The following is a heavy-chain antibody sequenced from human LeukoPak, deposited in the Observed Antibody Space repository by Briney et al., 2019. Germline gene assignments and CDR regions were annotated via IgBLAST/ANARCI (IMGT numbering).Heavy chain of an antibody. CDR1: GFTSRSYE. CDR2: ISSSGSTI. J-gene: IGHJ4*02. V-gene: IGHV3-48*03. CDR3: ARDPSAGMGTGFDY. D-gene: IGHD1-14*01. Sequence: PGGSLRLSCAASGFTSRSYEMNWVRQAPGKGLGWVSYISSSGSTIYYADSVKGRFTISRDNAKNSLYLQMNSLRAEDTAVYYCARDPSAGMGTGFDYWGQGTLVTVSS.